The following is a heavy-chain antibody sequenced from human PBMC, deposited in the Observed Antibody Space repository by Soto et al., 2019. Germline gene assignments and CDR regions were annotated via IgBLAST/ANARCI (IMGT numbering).Heavy chain of an antibody. CDR1: GFTFSSYG. V-gene: IGHV3-30*18. J-gene: IGHJ3*02. Sequence: GGSLRLSCAASGFTFSSYGMHWVRQAPGKGLEWVAVISYDGSNKYYADSVKGRFTISRDNSKNTLYLQMNSLRAEDTAVYYCAKDIVLYGDYVNAFDIWGQGTMVTVSS. CDR2: ISYDGSNK. CDR3: AKDIVLYGDYVNAFDI. D-gene: IGHD4-17*01.